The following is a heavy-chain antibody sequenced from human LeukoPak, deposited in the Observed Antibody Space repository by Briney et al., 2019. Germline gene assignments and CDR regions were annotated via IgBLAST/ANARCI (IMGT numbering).Heavy chain of an antibody. V-gene: IGHV3-43D*03. CDR1: GFTFDDYA. Sequence: GGSLRLTCAASGFTFDDYAMHWVRQAPGKGLEWISLTSSDGGRTYYADSVKGRFTISRDNSKNSLYLQMNSLRAEDTALYYCAKVKFDGSGSYYFDYWGQGTLVTVSS. D-gene: IGHD3-10*01. J-gene: IGHJ4*02. CDR2: TSSDGGRT. CDR3: AKVKFDGSGSYYFDY.